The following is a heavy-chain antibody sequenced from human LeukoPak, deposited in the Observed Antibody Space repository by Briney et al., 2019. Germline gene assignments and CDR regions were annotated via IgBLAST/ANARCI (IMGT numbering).Heavy chain of an antibody. CDR1: GGSFSGYY. CDR3: AGLNGGNSGGLDY. J-gene: IGHJ4*02. D-gene: IGHD4-23*01. V-gene: IGHV4-34*01. Sequence: KPSETLSLTCAVYGGSFSGYYWSWIRQPPGKGLEWIGEINHSGSTNYNPSLKSRVTISVDTSKNQFSLKLSSVTAADTAVYYCAGLNGGNSGGLDYWGQGTLVTVSS. CDR2: INHSGST.